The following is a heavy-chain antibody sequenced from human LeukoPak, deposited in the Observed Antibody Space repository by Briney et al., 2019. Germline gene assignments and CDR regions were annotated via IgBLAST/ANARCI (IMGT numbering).Heavy chain of an antibody. CDR3: AKGVRDVVVVVAATDY. D-gene: IGHD2-15*01. V-gene: IGHV3-23*01. CDR2: ISSSGDRI. CDR1: GFTFSTYG. Sequence: GGSLRLSCAASGFTFSTYGMTWVRQAPGRGLEWVSTISSSGDRIHYADSVKGRLTISRGNSKNTLYLQMNSLRAEDTAVYYCAKGVRDVVVVVAATDYWGQGTLVTVSS. J-gene: IGHJ4*02.